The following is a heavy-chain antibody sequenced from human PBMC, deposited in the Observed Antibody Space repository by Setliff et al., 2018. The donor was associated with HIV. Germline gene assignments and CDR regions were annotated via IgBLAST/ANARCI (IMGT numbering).Heavy chain of an antibody. D-gene: IGHD3-3*01. V-gene: IGHV4-61*09. J-gene: IGHJ6*03. Sequence: SETLSLTCIVSGDFISSGSYYWTWIRQPAGKGLEWIGHIYTSGSTNYNPSLKSRVTISKDTSKKQVSLKLNSVTAADTAVYYCARGLSIFGVATPGFYSFMDVWGKGTTVTVSS. CDR1: GDFISSGSYY. CDR2: IYTSGST. CDR3: ARGLSIFGVATPGFYSFMDV.